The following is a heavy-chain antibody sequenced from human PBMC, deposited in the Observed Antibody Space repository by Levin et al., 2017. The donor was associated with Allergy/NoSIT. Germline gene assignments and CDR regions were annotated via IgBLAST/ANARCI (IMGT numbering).Heavy chain of an antibody. CDR2: TYYRSKWYN. J-gene: IGHJ3*02. D-gene: IGHD6-13*01. Sequence: SCAISGDSVSSNSAAWNWIRQSPSRGLEWLGRTYYRSKWYNDYAVSVKSRITINPDTSKNQFSLQLNSVTPEDTAVYYCARVRIAAAGVRAFDIWGQGTMVTVSS. CDR3: ARVRIAAAGVRAFDI. V-gene: IGHV6-1*01. CDR1: GDSVSSNSAA.